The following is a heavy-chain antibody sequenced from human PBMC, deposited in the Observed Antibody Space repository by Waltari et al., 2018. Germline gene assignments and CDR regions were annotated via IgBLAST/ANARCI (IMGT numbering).Heavy chain of an antibody. J-gene: IGHJ3*01. CDR2: VSYSGTT. V-gene: IGHV4-39*01. D-gene: IGHD1-1*01. Sequence: LQLQESGPRLVRPSETLSLICRVSGVSITSNRHYWAWIRQSPVQGLEGIGPVSYSGTTYISPSLKSRVSVSRDTSKNQVSLILGSVTAADMAVYYCATVGTAAFDVWGQGTMVTVSS. CDR1: GVSITSNRHY. CDR3: ATVGTAAFDV.